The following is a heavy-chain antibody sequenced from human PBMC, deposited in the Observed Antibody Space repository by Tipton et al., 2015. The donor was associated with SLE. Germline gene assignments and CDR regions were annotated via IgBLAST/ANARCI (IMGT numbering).Heavy chain of an antibody. J-gene: IGHJ4*02. CDR3: ARGVAERLGLDF. V-gene: IGHV4-59*01. CDR1: GGPIGPYY. D-gene: IGHD6-19*01. Sequence: TLSFTCTVSGGPIGPYYWHWIRQSPGKALEWIGYIYFDGNSNGRGNYNPSLKSRVTMSVDPSKMQFSLNLNSVTAAATALYFCARGVAERLGLDFWGQGSLVTVSS. CDR2: IYFDGNS.